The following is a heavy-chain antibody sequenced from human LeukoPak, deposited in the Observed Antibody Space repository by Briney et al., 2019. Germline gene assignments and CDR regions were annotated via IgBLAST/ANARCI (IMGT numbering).Heavy chain of an antibody. Sequence: GGSLRLSCAASGFTLNSYLMSWVRQAPGRGLEWVGNINKDGSEENYLDSVKGRFTVSRDNAKNSLYLQMNSLRGEDTAVYYCARSNPNRNALDLWGQGTMVTISS. V-gene: IGHV3-7*01. CDR1: GFTLNSYL. D-gene: IGHD1-14*01. CDR3: ARSNPNRNALDL. J-gene: IGHJ3*01. CDR2: INKDGSEE.